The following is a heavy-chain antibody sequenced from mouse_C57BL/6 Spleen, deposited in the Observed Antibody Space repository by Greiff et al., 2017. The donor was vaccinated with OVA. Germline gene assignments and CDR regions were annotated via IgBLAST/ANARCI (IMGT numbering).Heavy chain of an antibody. Sequence: VQRVESGAELARPGASVKLSCKASGYTFTSYGISWVKQRTGQGLEWIGEIYPRSGNTYYNEKFKGKATLTADKSSSTAYMELRSLTSEDSAVYFCARRGYGSSYYWYFDVWGTGTTVTVSS. J-gene: IGHJ1*03. CDR3: ARRGYGSSYYWYFDV. D-gene: IGHD1-1*01. CDR1: GYTFTSYG. V-gene: IGHV1-81*01. CDR2: IYPRSGNT.